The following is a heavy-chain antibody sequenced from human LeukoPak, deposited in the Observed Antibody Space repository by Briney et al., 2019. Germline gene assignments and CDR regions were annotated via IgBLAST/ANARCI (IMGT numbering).Heavy chain of an antibody. CDR1: GYTFTSYY. V-gene: IGHV1-46*01. CDR2: INPSGGSA. J-gene: IGHJ4*02. CDR3: ARGVRIEGSGSYEGPFFDY. Sequence: ASVKVSCKASGYTFTSYYMHWVRQAPGQGLEWMGIINPSGGSASYAQKFQGRVTMIRDTSTSTVYMELSSLRSEDTAVYYCARGVRIEGSGSYEGPFFDYWGQGTLVTVSS. D-gene: IGHD3-10*01.